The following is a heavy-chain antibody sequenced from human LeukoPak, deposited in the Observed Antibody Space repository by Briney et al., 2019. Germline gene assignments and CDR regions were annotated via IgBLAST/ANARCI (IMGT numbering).Heavy chain of an antibody. CDR1: GFTFSSYS. Sequence: GGSLRLSCAASGFTFSSYSMNWVRQAPGKGLEWVSSISSSSSYIYYADSVKGRFTISRDNAKKSLYLQMNSLRAEDTAVYYCAPWTLGLCSSTSRSNEYWGQGTLVTVSS. CDR3: APWTLGLCSSTSRSNEY. CDR2: ISSSSSYI. J-gene: IGHJ4*02. V-gene: IGHV3-21*01. D-gene: IGHD2-2*01.